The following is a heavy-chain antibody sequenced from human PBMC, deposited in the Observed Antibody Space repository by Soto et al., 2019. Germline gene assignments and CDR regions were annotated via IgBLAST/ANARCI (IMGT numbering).Heavy chain of an antibody. J-gene: IGHJ4*02. CDR1: GFTFNNYS. Sequence: EVQLLESGGGLVQPGGSLRLSCAASGFTFNNYSMTWVRQAPGKGLEWVSAISGGGDTTSYAPSEKGRFTVSRDCSKNTLYLRTGSLAGEDTSIYSCAKGRGGPGSPTPRVDFGGQGALVTASS. CDR2: ISGGGDTT. CDR3: AKGRGGPGSPTPRVDF. D-gene: IGHD3-10*01. V-gene: IGHV3-23*01.